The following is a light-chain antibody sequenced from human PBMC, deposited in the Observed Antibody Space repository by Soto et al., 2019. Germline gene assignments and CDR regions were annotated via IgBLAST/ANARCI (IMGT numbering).Light chain of an antibody. V-gene: IGKV3-15*01. J-gene: IGKJ2*01. CDR2: GAS. CDR3: XXYXXXXPMYT. Sequence: EIVMTQSPATLSVSPGERXXXXXXASQSXSSNXXWYQQKPGQAPRLLIYGASTRATGIPARFSGSGSGTEFTLTISSLQSEDXXVXXXXXYXXXXPMYTFGQGTKLEIK. CDR1: QSXSSN.